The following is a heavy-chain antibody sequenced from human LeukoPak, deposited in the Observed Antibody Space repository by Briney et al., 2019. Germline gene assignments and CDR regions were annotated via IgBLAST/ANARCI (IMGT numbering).Heavy chain of an antibody. D-gene: IGHD3-16*02. CDR1: YW. J-gene: IGHJ4*02. CDR2: IYPGDSDT. CDR3: ARTRPIPKTFGGSYRHTEYYFDY. Sequence: YWSWIRQPPGKGLEWMGIIYPGDSDTRYSPSFQGQVTISADKSISTAYLQWSSLKASDTAMYYCARTRPIPKTFGGSYRHTEYYFDYWGQGTLVTVSS. V-gene: IGHV5-51*01.